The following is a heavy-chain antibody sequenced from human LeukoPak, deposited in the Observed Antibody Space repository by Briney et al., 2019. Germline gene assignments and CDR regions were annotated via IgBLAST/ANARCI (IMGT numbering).Heavy chain of an antibody. CDR1: GDSISSTYW. J-gene: IGHJ4*02. V-gene: IGHV4-4*02. CDR2: VYHSGST. D-gene: IGHD3-9*01. CDR3: AKTKLDWLLFDF. Sequence: PSETLSLTCAVSGDSISSTYWWSWVRQSPGKGLEWIGEVYHSGSTNYNPSLESRVSMSVDQSKNEFSLKLSFVTAADTALYYCAKTKLDWLLFDFWGQGILVTVSS.